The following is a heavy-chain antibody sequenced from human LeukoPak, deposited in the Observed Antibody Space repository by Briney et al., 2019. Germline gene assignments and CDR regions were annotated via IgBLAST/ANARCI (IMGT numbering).Heavy chain of an antibody. Sequence: SETLSLTCTVSGGSISGYYWGWIRQPPGKGLEWIAYIHYSGSSKYSPSLKSRVTTSVDMPKNQFSLKLSSVTAADTAVYYCARGRAAAFVYWGQGTLVTVSS. J-gene: IGHJ4*02. CDR3: ARGRAAAFVY. CDR1: GGSISGYY. CDR2: IHYSGSS. D-gene: IGHD6-13*01. V-gene: IGHV4-59*01.